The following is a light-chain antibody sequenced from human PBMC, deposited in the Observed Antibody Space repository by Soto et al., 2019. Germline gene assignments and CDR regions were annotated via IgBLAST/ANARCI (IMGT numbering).Light chain of an antibody. V-gene: IGLV1-51*01. J-gene: IGLJ1*01. CDR3: GSWDSSLSAYV. CDR2: DDN. Sequence: QSLLSQPASVCADPGQKVCISCSGSISNIGGNSVSWYQQLPGTATKLLIYDDNKRPSGIPDRFYGSKSGTSATLGITGFQTGDAADYYCGSWDSSLSAYVFGTGTKVTVL. CDR1: ISNIGGNS.